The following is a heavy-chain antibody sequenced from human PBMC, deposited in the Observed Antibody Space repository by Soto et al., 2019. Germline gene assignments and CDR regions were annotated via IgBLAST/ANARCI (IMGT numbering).Heavy chain of an antibody. Sequence: PCGSLGLSCASSGVSFSISTVHGVCQATGRGLEWVSDISRSSSTIDYADSVKGRFTVSRDNAKNSLYLQMNSLRAEDTAVYYCARDREYCSGDNCYETGSDYWGQGTLVTVSS. CDR1: GVSFSIST. V-gene: IGHV3-48*01. D-gene: IGHD2-15*01. J-gene: IGHJ4*02. CDR2: ISRSSSTI. CDR3: ARDREYCSGDNCYETGSDY.